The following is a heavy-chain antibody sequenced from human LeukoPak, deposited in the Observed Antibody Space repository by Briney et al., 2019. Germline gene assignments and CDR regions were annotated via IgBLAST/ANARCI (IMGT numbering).Heavy chain of an antibody. J-gene: IGHJ4*02. CDR3: ARDLGIAAGGY. CDR1: GLTVSDNH. CDR2: ISSSSSYI. D-gene: IGHD6-13*01. Sequence: GGSLRLSCTASGLTVSDNHMNWVRQAPGKGLEWVSSISSSSSYIYYADSVKGRFTISRDNAKNSLYLQMNSLRAEDTAVYYCARDLGIAAGGYWGQGTLVTVSS. V-gene: IGHV3-21*01.